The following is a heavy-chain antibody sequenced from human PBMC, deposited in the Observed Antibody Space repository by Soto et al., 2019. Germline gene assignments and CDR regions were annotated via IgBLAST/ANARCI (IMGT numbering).Heavy chain of an antibody. V-gene: IGHV1-69*06. CDR2: IIPIFGTA. CDR1: GGTFSSYA. J-gene: IGHJ4*02. D-gene: IGHD5-18*01. CDR3: ASHTAMVYYFDY. Sequence: SVKVSCKSSGGTFSSYAISWVRQAPGQGLEWMGGIIPIFGTANYAQKFQGRVTITADKSTSTAYMELSSLRSEDTAVYYCASHTAMVYYFDYWGKGTLVTVSS.